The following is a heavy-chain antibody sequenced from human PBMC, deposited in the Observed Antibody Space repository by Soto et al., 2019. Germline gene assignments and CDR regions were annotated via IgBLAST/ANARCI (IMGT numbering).Heavy chain of an antibody. CDR3: VKWNGYGDY. Sequence: VQLLASRGGLVQPGGSLRLSCVVSGFTFTNYGVTWVRQAPGKGLQWVSGFSGGSGTTHYRDSVKGRFTISRDDSKSTVYLQMNSLGVDDTAVYYCVKWNGYGDYWGQGTLVTVSS. CDR1: GFTFTNYG. J-gene: IGHJ4*02. V-gene: IGHV3-23*01. CDR2: FSGGSGTT. D-gene: IGHD1-1*01.